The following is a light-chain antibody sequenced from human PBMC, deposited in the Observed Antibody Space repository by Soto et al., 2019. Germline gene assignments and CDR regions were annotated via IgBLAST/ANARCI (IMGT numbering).Light chain of an antibody. V-gene: IGKV3-15*01. CDR3: HQYNNWPVT. J-gene: IGKJ4*02. CDR2: GAS. Sequence: EIVMTQSPATLSVSPGESATLSCRASQSVSRNLAWYQQKPGQAPRLLLYGASTGATGLPDRFSASGSGTEFTLTISSLQSEDFAVYYCHQYNNWPVTFGEGTKVEIK. CDR1: QSVSRN.